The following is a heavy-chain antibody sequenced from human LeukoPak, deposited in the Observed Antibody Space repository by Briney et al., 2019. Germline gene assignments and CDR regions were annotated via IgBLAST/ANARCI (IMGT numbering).Heavy chain of an antibody. CDR3: ARDCSGGSCYNDY. CDR1: GYTFTSYD. Sequence: GASVKVSCTASGYTFTSYDINWVRQATGQGLEWMGWMNPNSGNTGYAQKFQGRVTMTTDTPTSTAYMELTSLRSDDTAVYYCARDCSGGSCYNDYWGQGALVTVSS. CDR2: MNPNSGNT. J-gene: IGHJ4*02. V-gene: IGHV1-8*01. D-gene: IGHD2-15*01.